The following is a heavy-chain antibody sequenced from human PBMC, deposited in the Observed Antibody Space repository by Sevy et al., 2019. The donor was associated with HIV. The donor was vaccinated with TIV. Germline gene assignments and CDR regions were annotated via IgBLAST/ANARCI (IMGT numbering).Heavy chain of an antibody. J-gene: IGHJ5*02. CDR2: IYYSGST. CDR1: VGSISSSSYY. D-gene: IGHD5-18*01. CDR3: ASGYNYGYRWFDP. V-gene: IGHV4-39*01. Sequence: SDTLSLTCTVSVGSISSSSYYWGWIRQPPGKGLEWIGSIYYSGSTYYNPSLQSRLSISVDTSKNQFSLKLTSVTAADTAVYYCASGYNYGYRWFDPWGQGTLVTVSS.